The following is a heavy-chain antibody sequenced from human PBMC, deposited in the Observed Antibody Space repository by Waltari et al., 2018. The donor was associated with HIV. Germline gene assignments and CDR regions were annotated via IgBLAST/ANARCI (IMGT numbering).Heavy chain of an antibody. CDR2: IRSKAYGGTT. CDR3: TRDRYVTTIYYYGMDV. J-gene: IGHJ6*02. V-gene: IGHV3-49*03. Sequence: EVQLVESGGGLVQPGRSLRLSGTASGFTFGAYALSWFRQAPGKGLEWVGFIRSKAYGGTTEYAASVKGRFTISRDDSKSIAYLQMNSLKTEDTAVYYCTRDRYVTTIYYYGMDVWGQGTTVTVSS. D-gene: IGHD1-1*01. CDR1: GFTFGAYA.